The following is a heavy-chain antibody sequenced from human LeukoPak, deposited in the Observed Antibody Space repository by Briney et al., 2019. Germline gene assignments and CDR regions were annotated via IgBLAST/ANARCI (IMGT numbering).Heavy chain of an antibody. CDR2: ISGSGTI. Sequence: SETLSLTCTVSGGSINSYWSWIRQPAGKGLEWIGRISGSGTITYNPALQSRLSISIDASKNQFSLKLMSVTAADTAVYYCTRDSGTTGEVKFDPWGQGTLVTVSS. CDR3: TRDSGTTGEVKFDP. D-gene: IGHD3-10*01. J-gene: IGHJ5*02. V-gene: IGHV4-4*07. CDR1: GGSINSY.